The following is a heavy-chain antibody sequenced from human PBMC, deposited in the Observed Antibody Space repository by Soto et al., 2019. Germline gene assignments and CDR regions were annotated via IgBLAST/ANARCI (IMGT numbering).Heavy chain of an antibody. J-gene: IGHJ6*02. CDR2: ISYDGSNK. D-gene: IGHD3-10*01. V-gene: IGHV3-30*18. CDR1: GFTFSSYG. CDR3: AKDPLRGVRGVITYYYGMDV. Sequence: QVQLVESGGGVVQPGRSLRLSCAASGFTFSSYGMHWVRQAPGKGLEWVAVISYDGSNKYYADSVKGRFTISRDNSKKTLYLQMNSLRAEDTAVYYCAKDPLRGVRGVITYYYGMDVWGQGTTVTVSS.